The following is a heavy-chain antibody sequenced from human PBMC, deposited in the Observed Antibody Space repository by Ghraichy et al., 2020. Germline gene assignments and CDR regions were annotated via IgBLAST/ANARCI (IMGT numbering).Heavy chain of an antibody. CDR2: ISGSGDTT. J-gene: IGHJ4*02. Sequence: GGSLRLSCAGSGFTFNSYAMSWVRQAPGKGLEWVSGISGSGDTTYYVDSVKGRFTISRDNSKNTLYLQMNSLRAEDTAVYYCAKEFKRDGYTYNPPGYWGQGTLVTVSS. CDR3: AKEFKRDGYTYNPPGY. V-gene: IGHV3-23*01. D-gene: IGHD5-24*01. CDR1: GFTFNSYA.